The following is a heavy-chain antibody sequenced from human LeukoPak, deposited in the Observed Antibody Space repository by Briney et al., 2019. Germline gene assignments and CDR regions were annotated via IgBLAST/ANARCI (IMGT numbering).Heavy chain of an antibody. CDR2: IYYGGST. CDR3: ARAHIVVVPAATNWFDP. V-gene: IGHV4-31*03. CDR1: GGSISSGGYY. J-gene: IGHJ5*02. D-gene: IGHD2-2*01. Sequence: SETLSLTCTVSGGSISSGGYYWSWIRQHPGKGLEWIGYIYYGGSTYYNPSLKSRVTISVDTSKNQFSLKLSSVTAADTAVYYCARAHIVVVPAATNWFDPWGQGTLVTVSS.